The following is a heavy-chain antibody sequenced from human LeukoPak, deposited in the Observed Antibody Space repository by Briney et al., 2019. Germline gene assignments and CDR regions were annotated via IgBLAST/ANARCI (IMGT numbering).Heavy chain of an antibody. CDR1: GGPISSSSYY. Sequence: PSETLSLTCTVSGGPISSSSYYWGWIRQPPGKGLEWIGSIYYSGSTYYNPSLKSRVTISVDTSKNQFSLKLSSVTAADTAVYYCARDGITMVRGVTQPNWFDPWGQGTLVTVSS. V-gene: IGHV4-39*07. CDR2: IYYSGST. D-gene: IGHD3-10*01. J-gene: IGHJ5*02. CDR3: ARDGITMVRGVTQPNWFDP.